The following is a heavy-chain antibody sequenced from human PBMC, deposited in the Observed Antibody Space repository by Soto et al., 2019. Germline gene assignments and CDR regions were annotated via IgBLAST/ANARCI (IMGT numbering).Heavy chain of an antibody. CDR1: GFTFSNAW. V-gene: IGHV3-15*01. D-gene: IGHD2-15*01. CDR2: IKSKTDGGTT. CDR3: TTDPVVAALRRFDP. J-gene: IGHJ5*02. Sequence: EVQLVESGGGLVKPGGSLRLSCAASGFTFSNAWMSWVRQAPGKGLEWVGRIKSKTDGGTTDYAAPVKGRFTISRDDSKNTLYLQMNSLKTEDTAVYYCTTDPVVAALRRFDPWGQGTLVTVSS.